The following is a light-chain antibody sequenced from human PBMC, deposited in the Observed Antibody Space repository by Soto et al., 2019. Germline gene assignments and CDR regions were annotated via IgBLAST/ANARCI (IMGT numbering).Light chain of an antibody. Sequence: QSALTQPPSASGSLGQSVTISCTGTRSDVGGYNYVSWHQQHPGKAPKVMIYEGTKRPPGVPDRFSGSKSGNTASLTVSGLQAEDEADYYCSSFAGGGNPVLLGGGTKLTVL. J-gene: IGLJ2*01. CDR3: SSFAGGGNPVL. CDR1: RSDVGGYNY. V-gene: IGLV2-8*01. CDR2: EGT.